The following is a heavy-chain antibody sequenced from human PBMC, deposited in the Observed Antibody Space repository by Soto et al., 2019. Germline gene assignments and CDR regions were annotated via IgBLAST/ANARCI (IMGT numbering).Heavy chain of an antibody. CDR3: ARDGPRRLYYYYGMDV. V-gene: IGHV1-18*01. D-gene: IGHD3-22*01. J-gene: IGHJ6*02. Sequence: ASVKVSCKASGYTFTSYGISWVRQAPGQGLEWMEWISAYNGNTNYAQKLQGRATMTTDTSTSTAYMELRSLRSDDTAVYCCARDGPRRLYYYYGMDVWGQGTTVTVSS. CDR2: ISAYNGNT. CDR1: GYTFTSYG.